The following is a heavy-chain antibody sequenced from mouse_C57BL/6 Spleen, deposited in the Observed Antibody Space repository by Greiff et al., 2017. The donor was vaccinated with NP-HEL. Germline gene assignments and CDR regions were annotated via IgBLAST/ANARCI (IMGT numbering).Heavy chain of an antibody. CDR3: ARWDITSGYAVDY. Sequence: VQLQQSGADLAKPGASVKLSCKASGYTFTSYWMHWVKQRPGQGLEWIGYINPSSGYTKYNQKFKDKATLTADISSSTAYMQLSSLTYEDSAVYYCARWDITSGYAVDYWGQGASVTVSS. CDR2: INPSSGYT. D-gene: IGHD3-3*01. J-gene: IGHJ4*01. V-gene: IGHV1-7*01. CDR1: GYTFTSYW.